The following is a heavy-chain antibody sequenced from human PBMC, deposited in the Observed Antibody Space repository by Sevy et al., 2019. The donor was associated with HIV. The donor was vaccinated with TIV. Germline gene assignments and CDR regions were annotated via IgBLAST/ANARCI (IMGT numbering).Heavy chain of an antibody. D-gene: IGHD3-10*01. J-gene: IGHJ3*02. CDR2: ISGRGGST. CDR3: AKALLWFGEFADAFDI. V-gene: IGHV3-23*01. CDR1: GFTFSSYA. Sequence: GGSLRLSCAASGFTFSSYAMSWVRQAPGKGLEWVSAISGRGGSTYYADSVKGRLTIYRDNSKNTLYLPMNSLRAEDTAVYYCAKALLWFGEFADAFDIWGQGTMVTVSS.